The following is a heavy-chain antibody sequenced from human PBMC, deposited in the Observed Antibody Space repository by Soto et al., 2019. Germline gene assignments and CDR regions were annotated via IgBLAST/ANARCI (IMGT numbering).Heavy chain of an antibody. Sequence: QVQLQESGPGLVKPLGTLSLTCTVSGGSLSNYYWSWIRQPAGKGLEWIGHIYTTGNTINTPSLNSRVTMSVDTSKNQFSLRLRSVTAADTAVYYCAREGVFSYAYDFDFWGQGTLVTVSS. CDR1: GGSLSNYY. V-gene: IGHV4-4*07. CDR2: IYTTGNT. CDR3: AREGVFSYAYDFDF. J-gene: IGHJ4*02. D-gene: IGHD3-16*01.